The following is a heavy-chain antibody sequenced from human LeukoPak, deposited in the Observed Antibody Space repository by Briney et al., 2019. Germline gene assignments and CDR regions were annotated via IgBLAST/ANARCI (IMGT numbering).Heavy chain of an antibody. J-gene: IGHJ6*03. V-gene: IGHV3-23*01. CDR1: GFTFSSSA. Sequence: GGSLRLSCAASGFTFSSSAMSWVRQAPGKGLEWVSGISGSGGSTYYADSVKGRFTISRDNFKNTLYLQMNSLRAEDTAAYYCARTYCSSTSCRYYYYYMDVWGKGTTVTVSS. CDR3: ARTYCSSTSCRYYYYYMDV. D-gene: IGHD2-2*01. CDR2: ISGSGGST.